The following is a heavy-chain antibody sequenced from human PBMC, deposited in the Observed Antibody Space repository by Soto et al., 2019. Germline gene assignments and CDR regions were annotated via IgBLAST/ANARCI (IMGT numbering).Heavy chain of an antibody. CDR2: ISYDGSNK. D-gene: IGHD6-6*01. Sequence: GGSLRLSCAASGFTFSSYGMHWVRQAPGKGLEWVAVISYDGSNKYYADSVKGRFTISRDNSKNTLYLQMNSLRAEDTAVYYCARYNGFGQLEGAGAFDIWGQGTMVTVSS. CDR3: ARYNGFGQLEGAGAFDI. V-gene: IGHV3-30*03. J-gene: IGHJ3*02. CDR1: GFTFSSYG.